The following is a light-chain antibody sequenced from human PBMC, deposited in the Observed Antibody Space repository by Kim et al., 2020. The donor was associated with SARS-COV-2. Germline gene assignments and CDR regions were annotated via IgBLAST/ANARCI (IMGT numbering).Light chain of an antibody. Sequence: KVTICCAGSSSTITNNSVAWYQQLPGTPPKLLIYGNNKRPAGIPDRFAGSKSGTSATLGITGLQTGDEADYYCGTWDSSLSAVVFGGGTQLTVL. CDR3: GTWDSSLSAVV. CDR2: GNN. J-gene: IGLJ2*01. V-gene: IGLV1-51*01. CDR1: SSTITNNS.